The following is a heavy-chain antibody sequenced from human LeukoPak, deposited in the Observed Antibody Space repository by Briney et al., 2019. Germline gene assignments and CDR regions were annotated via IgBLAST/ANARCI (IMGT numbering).Heavy chain of an antibody. J-gene: IGHJ6*02. CDR3: AKGIAAAGNPYYYGMDV. V-gene: IGHV3-23*01. CDR2: ISGSGGST. CDR1: GFSISGTY. D-gene: IGHD6-13*01. Sequence: GGSLTLSCEAAGFSISGTYMSWVRQTPGRGLEWVSAISGSGGSTYYADSVKGRFTISRGNSKNALYLQKNSLRAEDTAVYYCAKGIAAAGNPYYYGMDVWGQGTTVTVSS.